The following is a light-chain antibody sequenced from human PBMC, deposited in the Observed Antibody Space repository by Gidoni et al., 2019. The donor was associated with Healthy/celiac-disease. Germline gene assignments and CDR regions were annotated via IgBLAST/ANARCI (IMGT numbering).Light chain of an antibody. CDR2: LGS. V-gene: IGKV2-28*01. Sequence: DIVMTQSSLCLPVPPGEPAASACRSSQSLGHSNGYNYLDWYLQKPGQAPQLLIDLGSNRAAGVPDRFSGSGSGTDFTLKISRVEAEDVGVYYCMQALQTPRTFGQGTKLEIK. CDR1: QSLGHSNGYNY. CDR3: MQALQTPRT. J-gene: IGKJ2*01.